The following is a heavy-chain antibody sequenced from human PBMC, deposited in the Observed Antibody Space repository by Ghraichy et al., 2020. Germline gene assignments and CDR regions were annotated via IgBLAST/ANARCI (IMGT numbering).Heavy chain of an antibody. CDR1: GGSFSGYY. V-gene: IGHV4-34*01. CDR2: INHSGST. CDR3: ARVVPAAMVYYYYGMDV. D-gene: IGHD2-2*01. J-gene: IGHJ6*02. Sequence: SQTLSLTCAVYGGSFSGYYWSWIRQPPGKGLEWIGEINHSGSTNYNPSLKSRVTISVDTSKNQFSLKLSPVTAAATAVYYCARVVPAAMVYYYYGMDVWGQGTTVTVSS.